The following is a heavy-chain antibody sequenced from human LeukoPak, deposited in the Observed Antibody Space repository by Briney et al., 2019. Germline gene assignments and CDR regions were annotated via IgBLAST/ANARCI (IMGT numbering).Heavy chain of an antibody. Sequence: GGSLRLSCAASGFTVSSNYMSWVRQAPGKGLEWVSVIYSGGSTYYSDSVKGRFTISRDNSKNTLYLQMNSLRAEDTAVYYCARELLWFGEAAGFDPWGQGTLVTVSS. J-gene: IGHJ5*02. V-gene: IGHV3-53*01. CDR2: IYSGGST. D-gene: IGHD3-10*01. CDR1: GFTVSSNY. CDR3: ARELLWFGEAAGFDP.